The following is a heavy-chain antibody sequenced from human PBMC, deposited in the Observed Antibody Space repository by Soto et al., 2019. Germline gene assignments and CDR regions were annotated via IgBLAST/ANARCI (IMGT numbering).Heavy chain of an antibody. V-gene: IGHV3-23*01. CDR3: AHRLSRLDY. CDR1: GFTFSNFA. CDR2: ISDSGGNT. J-gene: IGHJ4*02. Sequence: TGGSLRLSCAASGFTFSNFAMSWVRQAPGKGLEWVSGISDSGGNTYYADSVKGRFTISRDNSKNTLYLQMNSLRAEDTAVYYCAHRLSRLDYWGQGALVSVSS.